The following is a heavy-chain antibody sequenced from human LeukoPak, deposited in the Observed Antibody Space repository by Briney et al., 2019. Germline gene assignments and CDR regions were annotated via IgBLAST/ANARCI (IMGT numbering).Heavy chain of an antibody. J-gene: IGHJ4*02. D-gene: IGHD6-19*01. CDR1: GFTFSSYP. Sequence: PGGSLRLSCAASGFTFSSYPMSWVRQAPGKGLEWVSAISGSGGSTYYADSVKGRFTISRDNSKNTLYLQMNSLRAEDTAVYYCAKDHLRYSSGWYGIGSDYWGQGTLVTVSS. CDR3: AKDHLRYSSGWYGIGSDY. V-gene: IGHV3-23*01. CDR2: ISGSGGST.